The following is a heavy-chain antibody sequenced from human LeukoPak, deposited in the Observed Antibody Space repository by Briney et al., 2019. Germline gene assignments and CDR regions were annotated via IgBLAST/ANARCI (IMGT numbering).Heavy chain of an antibody. CDR3: VRDPALGGDYVWGSYRYTYFDY. CDR1: GFTFSSYA. Sequence: GGSLRLSCSASGFTFSSYAVHWVRQAPGKGLEYVSAISSNGGSTYYADSVKGRFTISRDNSKNTLYLQMSSLRAEDTAVYYCVRDPALGGDYVWGSYRYTYFDYWGQGTLVTVSS. D-gene: IGHD3-16*02. V-gene: IGHV3-64D*06. CDR2: ISSNGGST. J-gene: IGHJ4*02.